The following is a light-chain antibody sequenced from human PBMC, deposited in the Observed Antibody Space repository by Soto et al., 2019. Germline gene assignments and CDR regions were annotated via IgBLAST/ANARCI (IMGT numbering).Light chain of an antibody. V-gene: IGLV8-61*01. CDR3: VLYMGTGISV. J-gene: IGLJ3*02. Sequence: QTVVTQEPSFSVSPGRTATLTCGLSSGSVSTSYYPSWYQLTPGQAPRTLIYSTNTRSSGVTNRFSGSILENKAALTIAGAQADDEADYCCVLYMGTGISVFGGGTKLTVL. CDR2: STN. CDR1: SGSVSTSYY.